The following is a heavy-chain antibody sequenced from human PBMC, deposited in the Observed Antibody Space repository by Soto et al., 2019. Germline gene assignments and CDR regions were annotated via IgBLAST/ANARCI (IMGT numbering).Heavy chain of an antibody. J-gene: IGHJ6*03. CDR2: ISTSGSST. V-gene: IGHV3-11*01. Sequence: QVQLVESGGGLVKPGGSLRLSCAASGFSFSDYYMSWIRQAPGKGLEWVSLISTSGSSTDYADSVKGRFTISRDNAKNSLSLQMNSLRAEDMAVYYCANLAKNYYHYMDVWGKGTTATVSS. CDR1: GFSFSDYY. D-gene: IGHD1-26*01. CDR3: ANLAKNYYHYMDV.